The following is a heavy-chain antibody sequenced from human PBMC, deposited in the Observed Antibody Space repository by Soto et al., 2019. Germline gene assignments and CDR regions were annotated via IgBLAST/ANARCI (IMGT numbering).Heavy chain of an antibody. CDR2: NHHSGST. V-gene: IGHV4-4*02. D-gene: IGHD6-13*01. J-gene: IGHJ4*02. CDR3: ARDQGSHPGD. CDR1: GVSISSDNW. Sequence: QVQLQESGPGLVRPSGTVSLTCAVSGVSISSDNWWSWVRQPPGKALEWIGENHHSGSTSYNPSLKSRVTHAGFASKGLFSLTLNSVTAADTAFYYCARDQGSHPGDWGQGTLVSVSS.